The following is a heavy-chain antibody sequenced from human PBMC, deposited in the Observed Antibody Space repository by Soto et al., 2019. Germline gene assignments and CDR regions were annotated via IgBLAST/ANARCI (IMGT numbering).Heavy chain of an antibody. CDR3: AKDPIRGNWNPRVLGWFDP. D-gene: IGHD1-20*01. V-gene: IGHV3-11*01. CDR1: GFTFSDYY. CDR2: VSGSGNTM. J-gene: IGHJ5*02. Sequence: PGGSLRLSCAASGFTFSDYYMTWIRQAPGKGLEWVSYVSGSGNTMYYGDSVKGRFTISRDNAKNSLSLQMNSLRAEDTAVYYCAKDPIRGNWNPRVLGWFDPWGQGTLVTVSS.